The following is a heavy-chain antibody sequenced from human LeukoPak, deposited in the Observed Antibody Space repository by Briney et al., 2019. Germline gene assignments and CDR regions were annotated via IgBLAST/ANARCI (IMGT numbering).Heavy chain of an antibody. CDR1: GFTFKSYA. J-gene: IGHJ4*02. Sequence: GGSLRLSCAASGFTFKSYAMSWVRQAPGKGLEWFSTISGSGGSTHYADFVKGRFTISRDNSKNTLYLQMNSLRADDTAAYYCAKVAVDTAMLTVLLITTYFDYWGQGTLVTVSS. CDR2: ISGSGGST. CDR3: AKVAVDTAMLTVLLITTYFDY. V-gene: IGHV3-23*01. D-gene: IGHD5-18*01.